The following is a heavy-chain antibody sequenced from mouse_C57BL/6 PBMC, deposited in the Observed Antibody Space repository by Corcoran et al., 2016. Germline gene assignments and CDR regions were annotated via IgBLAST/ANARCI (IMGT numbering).Heavy chain of an antibody. V-gene: IGHV9-3*01. CDR3: ARHTKDAMDY. J-gene: IGHJ4*01. Sequence: QIQLVQSGPELKKPGETVKISCKASGYTFTTYGMSWVKQAPGKGLKWMGWINTYSGVPTYADDFKGRFAFSLETSASTAYLQINNLKNEDTATYFCARHTKDAMDYWGQGTSVTVS. CDR1: GYTFTTYG. CDR2: INTYSGVP.